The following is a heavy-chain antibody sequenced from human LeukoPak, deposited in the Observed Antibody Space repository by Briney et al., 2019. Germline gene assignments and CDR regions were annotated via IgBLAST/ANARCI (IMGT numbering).Heavy chain of an antibody. Sequence: WASVKVSCKASGGSFNNYAVTWVRQAPGQGLEWMGGFIPILDTTNYAPNFQGRVTITTDESLTTAYMELSSLKWEDTALYYCARSNDYDYHFNYWGQGTLVTVSS. CDR1: GGSFNNYA. CDR3: ARSNDYDYHFNY. J-gene: IGHJ4*02. CDR2: FIPILDTT. V-gene: IGHV1-69*05. D-gene: IGHD5-12*01.